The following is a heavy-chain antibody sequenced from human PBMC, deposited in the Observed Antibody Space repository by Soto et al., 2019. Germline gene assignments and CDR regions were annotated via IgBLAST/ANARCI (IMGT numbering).Heavy chain of an antibody. V-gene: IGHV3-64D*06. CDR1: GFTFSSYV. J-gene: IGHJ4*02. CDR2: ITSNGGST. D-gene: IGHD6-13*01. CDR3: LVASAAY. Sequence: GGSLRLSCSASGFTFSSYVMNWVRQAPGKGLEYVSGITSNGGSTFYADSVKGRFIISRDNSQNTVYLQMSGLTTADTAVYYCLVASAAYWGQGTQVTVSS.